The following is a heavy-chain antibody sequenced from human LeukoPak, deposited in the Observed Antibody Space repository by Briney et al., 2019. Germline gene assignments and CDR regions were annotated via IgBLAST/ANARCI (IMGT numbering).Heavy chain of an antibody. Sequence: PGGSLRLSCAASGFSFSSYWMHWVRQAPGKGPMWVSRINSDGSSTSYADSVKGRFTISRDNAKNTLYLQMNSLRGEDTAVYYCAQFRNDYWGQGTQVTVSS. CDR3: AQFRNDY. J-gene: IGHJ4*02. CDR2: INSDGSST. CDR1: GFSFSSYW. V-gene: IGHV3-74*01.